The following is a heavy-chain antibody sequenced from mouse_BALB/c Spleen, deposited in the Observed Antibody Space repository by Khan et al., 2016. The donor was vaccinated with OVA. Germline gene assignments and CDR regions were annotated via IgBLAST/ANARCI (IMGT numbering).Heavy chain of an antibody. D-gene: IGHD1-2*01. Sequence: VQLKQSGPGLVKPSQSLSLTCTVTGYSITSGYGWNWIRQFPGNKLEWMGYISYSGSTNYNPSLKSRISITRDKSKNQFFLQLNSVTTEDTATYYCARTARIKYWGQGTTLTVSS. CDR3: ARTARIKY. CDR1: GYSITSGYG. CDR2: ISYSGST. J-gene: IGHJ2*01. V-gene: IGHV3-2*02.